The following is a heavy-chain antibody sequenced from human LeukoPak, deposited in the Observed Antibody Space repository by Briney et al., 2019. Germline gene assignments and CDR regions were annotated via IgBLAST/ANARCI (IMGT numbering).Heavy chain of an antibody. J-gene: IGHJ3*02. CDR1: GFTFSSYS. V-gene: IGHV3-21*04. Sequence: PGGSLRLSCEASGFTFSSYSMNWVRQAPGKGLEWVGCISSNSSDINYADSVKGRVTITRDKAKKTEYVQMNRLRAEDTAVYYCATEVLATLLWFGVFLHYDDAFDIWGQGTMVTASS. CDR3: ATEVLATLLWFGVFLHYDDAFDI. D-gene: IGHD3-10*01. CDR2: ISSNSSDI.